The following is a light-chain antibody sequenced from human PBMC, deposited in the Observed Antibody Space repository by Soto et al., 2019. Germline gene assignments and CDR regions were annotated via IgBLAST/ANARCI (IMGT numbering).Light chain of an antibody. CDR3: QEYNNWPALT. V-gene: IGKV4-1*01. J-gene: IGKJ4*01. CDR1: QTVLFASNNKNY. Sequence: DILLTQSPDSLAVSLGERATINCKSSQTVLFASNNKNYLAWYQQKPGQAPKLLIYWASARESGVPDRFSGSGSETDFNFTITSLQAEDVAVYYCQEYNNWPALTFGGGTKVEIK. CDR2: WAS.